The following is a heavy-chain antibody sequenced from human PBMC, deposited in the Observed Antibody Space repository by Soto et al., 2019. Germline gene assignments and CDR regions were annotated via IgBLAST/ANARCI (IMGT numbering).Heavy chain of an antibody. CDR3: ARDQITPGYDILTGYLYYYYGMDV. D-gene: IGHD3-9*01. J-gene: IGHJ6*02. Sequence: SETLSLTCTGSCGSVSSGSYYWSWIRQPPGKGLEWIGYIYYSGSTNYNPSLKSRVTISVDTSKNQFSLKLSSVTAADTAVYYCARDQITPGYDILTGYLYYYYGMDVWGQGTTVTVSS. CDR1: CGSVSSGSYY. CDR2: IYYSGST. V-gene: IGHV4-61*01.